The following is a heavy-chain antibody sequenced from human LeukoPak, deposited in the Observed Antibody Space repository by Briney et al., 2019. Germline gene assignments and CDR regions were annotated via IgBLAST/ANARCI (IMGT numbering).Heavy chain of an antibody. V-gene: IGHV7-4-1*02. Sequence: ASVKVSCKASGYTFTSYAMNWVRQAPGQGLEWMGWISTNTGNPTYAQGFTGRFVFSLDTSVSTAYLQISSLKAEDTAVYYCARESVGVITMVRDPLDVWGQGTTVTVSS. CDR3: ARESVGVITMVRDPLDV. D-gene: IGHD3-10*01. CDR1: GYTFTSYA. CDR2: ISTNTGNP. J-gene: IGHJ6*02.